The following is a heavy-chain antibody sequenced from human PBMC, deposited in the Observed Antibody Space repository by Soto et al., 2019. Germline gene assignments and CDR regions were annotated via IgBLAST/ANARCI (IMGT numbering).Heavy chain of an antibody. V-gene: IGHV4-59*01. CDR2: IYYSGST. D-gene: IGHD3-22*01. Sequence: TSETLSLTCTVSGGSISSYYWSWIRQPPGKGLEWIGYIYYSGSTNYNPSLKSRVTISVDTPKNQFSLKLSSVTAADTAVYYCAREYYYDSSGYYPPWFDPWGQGTLVTVSS. J-gene: IGHJ5*02. CDR1: GGSISSYY. CDR3: AREYYYDSSGYYPPWFDP.